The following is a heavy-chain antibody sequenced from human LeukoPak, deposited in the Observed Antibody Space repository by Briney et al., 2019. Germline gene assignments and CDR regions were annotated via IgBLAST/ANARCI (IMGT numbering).Heavy chain of an antibody. CDR2: IKQDGTEK. J-gene: IGHJ4*02. CDR1: GFTFSTYW. D-gene: IGHD1-26*01. CDR3: ARGYYPPEY. V-gene: IGHV3-7*05. Sequence: PGGSLRLSCAASGFTFSTYWMNWVRQAPGKGLEWVANIKQDGTEKYYVASVKGRFTISRDNANNSLYLQMNSLRAEDTAVYYCARGYYPPEYWGPGTLVTVSS.